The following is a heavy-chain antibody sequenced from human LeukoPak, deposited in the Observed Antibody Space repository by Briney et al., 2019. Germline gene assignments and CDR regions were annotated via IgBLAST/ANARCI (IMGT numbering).Heavy chain of an antibody. CDR2: ISGSGGST. Sequence: GASLRLSCAASGFTFSSYAMSWVRQAPGKGLEWASAISGSGGSTYYADSVKGRFTISRDNSKNTLYLQMNSLRAEDTAVYYCAKVEVLTVTPWYFDLWGRGTLVTVSS. D-gene: IGHD4-17*01. CDR1: GFTFSSYA. V-gene: IGHV3-23*01. CDR3: AKVEVLTVTPWYFDL. J-gene: IGHJ2*01.